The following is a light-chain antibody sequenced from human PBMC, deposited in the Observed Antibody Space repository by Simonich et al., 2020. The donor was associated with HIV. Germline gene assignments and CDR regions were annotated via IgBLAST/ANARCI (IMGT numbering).Light chain of an antibody. J-gene: IGKJ4*01. CDR1: QSLFYSSNNRHY. V-gene: IGKV4-1*01. CDR3: QQYYSTPLT. Sequence: DIVLTQSPDSLPVSLGEWATINSKSSQSLFYSSNNRHYLAWYQQKPGQPPKLLIYWASTRESGVPDRFSGSGSGTDFTLTISSLQAEDVAVYYCQQYYSTPLTFGGGTKVEIK. CDR2: WAS.